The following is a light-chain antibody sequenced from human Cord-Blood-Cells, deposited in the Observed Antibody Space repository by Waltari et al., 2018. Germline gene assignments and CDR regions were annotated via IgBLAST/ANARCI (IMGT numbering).Light chain of an antibody. CDR1: SSDVACYNL. J-gene: IGLJ3*02. CDR2: EGS. Sequence: QSALTQHASGSGSPGQPITISCPGTSSDVACYNLFSWYQLHPGKAPKPMIYEGSKRPAGVSNRFSGSKSGNTASLTISGLQAEDEADYYCCSYAGSSTWVFGGGTKLTVL. V-gene: IGLV2-23*01. CDR3: CSYAGSSTWV.